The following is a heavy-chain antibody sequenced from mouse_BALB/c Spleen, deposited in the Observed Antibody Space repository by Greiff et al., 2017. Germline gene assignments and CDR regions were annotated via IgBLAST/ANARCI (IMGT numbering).Heavy chain of an antibody. J-gene: IGHJ4*01. D-gene: IGHD5-1-1*01. CDR1: GFSLTSYG. Sequence: LVAPSQSLSITCTVSGFSLTSYGVHWVRQPPGKGLEWLGVIWAGGSTNYNSALMSRLSISKDNSKSQVFLKMNSLQTDDTAMYYCARENTGGLYAMDYWGQGTSVTVSS. CDR3: ARENTGGLYAMDY. V-gene: IGHV2-9*02. CDR2: IWAGGST.